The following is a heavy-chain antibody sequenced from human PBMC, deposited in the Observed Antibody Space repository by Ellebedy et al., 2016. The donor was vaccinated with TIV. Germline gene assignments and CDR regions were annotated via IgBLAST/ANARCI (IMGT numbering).Heavy chain of an antibody. CDR1: GFTFSTYW. D-gene: IGHD3-10*01. CDR2: TKQDGSEK. V-gene: IGHV3-7*01. J-gene: IGHJ5*01. CDR3: ARWYGSGTYYLDP. Sequence: PGGSLRLSCAASGFTFSTYWMGWVRQAAGKGLEWVANTKQDGSEKYYVDSVMGRFTISRDNAKNSLYLQMNSLRAEDTALYYCARWYGSGTYYLDPWGQGTLVTVSS.